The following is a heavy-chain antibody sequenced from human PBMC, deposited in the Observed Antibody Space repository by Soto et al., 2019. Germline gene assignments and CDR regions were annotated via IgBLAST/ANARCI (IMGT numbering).Heavy chain of an antibody. Sequence: GGSLRLSCAASGFTFSSYAMHWVRQAPGKGLEWVAVISYDGSNKYYADSVKGRFTISRDNSKNTLYLQMNSLRAEDTAVYYCARDQPYYYVSIGYYSRSYWGQDAPVTVSS. CDR1: GFTFSSYA. CDR3: ARDQPYYYVSIGYYSRSY. J-gene: IGHJ1*01. D-gene: IGHD3-22*01. CDR2: ISYDGSNK. V-gene: IGHV3-30-3*01.